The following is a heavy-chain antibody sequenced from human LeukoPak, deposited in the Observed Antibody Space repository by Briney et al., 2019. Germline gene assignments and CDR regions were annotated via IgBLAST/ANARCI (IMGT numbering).Heavy chain of an antibody. CDR2: VSPSDGET. Sequence: ASVKVSCKASGYTFSNSGISWVRQAPGQGLEWVGWVSPSDGETNYAQKVQGRVTMTTDTSTSTVYMELSSLKSDDTAEYSCERDLGYCTLTNCVRNCSGPWGQGTLVTVSS. CDR3: ERDLGYCTLTNCVRNCSGP. CDR1: GYTFSNSG. D-gene: IGHD2-2*01. J-gene: IGHJ5*02. V-gene: IGHV1-18*01.